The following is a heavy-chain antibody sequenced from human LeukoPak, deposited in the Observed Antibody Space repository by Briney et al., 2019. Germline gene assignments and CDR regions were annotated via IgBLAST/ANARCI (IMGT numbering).Heavy chain of an antibody. CDR1: GYTFTSYY. CDR3: AKDKTGGLVVVAANSFDY. D-gene: IGHD2-15*01. CDR2: INPSGGST. J-gene: IGHJ4*02. V-gene: IGHV1-46*01. Sequence: ASVKVSCKASGYTFTSYYMHWVRQAPGQGLEWMGIINPSGGSTSYAQKFQGRVTMTRDTSTSTVYMELSSLRSEDTAVYYCAKDKTGGLVVVAANSFDYWGQGTLVTVSS.